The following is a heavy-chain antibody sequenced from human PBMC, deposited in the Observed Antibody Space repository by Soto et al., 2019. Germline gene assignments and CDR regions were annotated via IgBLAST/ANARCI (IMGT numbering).Heavy chain of an antibody. J-gene: IGHJ6*02. V-gene: IGHV3-23*01. D-gene: IGHD2-2*01. Sequence: PGGSLRLSCAASGFTFSSYAMSWVRQAPGKGLEWVSAISGSGGSTYYADSVKGRFTISRDNSKNTLYLQMNSLRAEDTAVYYCAKDRVVASTSLHYYYGMDVWGQGTTVTVSS. CDR2: ISGSGGST. CDR1: GFTFSSYA. CDR3: AKDRVVASTSLHYYYGMDV.